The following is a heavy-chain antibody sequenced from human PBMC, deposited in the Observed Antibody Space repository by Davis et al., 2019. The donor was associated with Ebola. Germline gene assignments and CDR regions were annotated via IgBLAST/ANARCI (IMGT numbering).Heavy chain of an antibody. CDR2: ISGDGGST. Sequence: GESLKISCAASGFTFDDYAMHWVRQAPGKGLEWVSLISGDGGSTYYADSVKGRFTISRDNAKNSLYLQMNSLRDEDTAVYYCAREGYYDSSGYSFEVIDYWGQGTLVTVSS. J-gene: IGHJ4*02. CDR1: GFTFDDYA. V-gene: IGHV3-43*02. CDR3: AREGYYDSSGYSFEVIDY. D-gene: IGHD3-22*01.